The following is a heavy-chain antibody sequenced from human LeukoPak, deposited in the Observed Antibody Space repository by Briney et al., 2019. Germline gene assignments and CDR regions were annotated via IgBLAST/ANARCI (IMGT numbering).Heavy chain of an antibody. CDR1: GGTFSSYA. CDR3: AKGERNYDFWSGYDDRSYGMDV. J-gene: IGHJ6*02. D-gene: IGHD3-3*01. CDR2: IIPILGIA. Sequence: SVKVSCTASGGTFSSYAISWVRQAPGQGLEWMGRIIPILGIANYAQKFQGRVTITADKSTSTAYMELSSLRSEDTAVYYCAKGERNYDFWSGYDDRSYGMDVWGQGTTVTVSS. V-gene: IGHV1-69*04.